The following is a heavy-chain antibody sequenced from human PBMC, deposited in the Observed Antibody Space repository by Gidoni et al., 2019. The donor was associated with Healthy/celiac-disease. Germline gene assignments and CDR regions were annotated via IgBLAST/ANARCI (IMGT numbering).Heavy chain of an antibody. J-gene: IGHJ4*02. V-gene: IGHV3-73*02. CDR3: TRLVVGATSGDY. Sequence: EVQLVESGGGLVQPGGSLKLSCAASGFTFSGSAMHGVRQASGKGLEWVGRIRSKANSYATAYAASVKGRFTISRDDSKNTAYLQMNSLKTEDTAVYYCTRLVVGATSGDYWGQGTLVTVSS. CDR2: IRSKANSYAT. CDR1: GFTFSGSA. D-gene: IGHD1-26*01.